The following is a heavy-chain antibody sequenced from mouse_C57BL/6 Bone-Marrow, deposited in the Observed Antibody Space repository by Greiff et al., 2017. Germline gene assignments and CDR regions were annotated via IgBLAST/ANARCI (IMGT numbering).Heavy chain of an antibody. CDR1: GFTFSDYY. V-gene: IGHV5-12*01. Sequence: DVMLVESGGGLVQPGGSLKLSCAASGFTFSDYYMYWVRQTPEKRLEWVAYISNGGGSTYYPDTVKGRFTISRDNAKNTLYLQMSRLKSEDTAMYYCARRLDITTVEYYAMDYWGQGTSVTVSS. CDR2: ISNGGGST. D-gene: IGHD1-1*01. J-gene: IGHJ4*01. CDR3: ARRLDITTVEYYAMDY.